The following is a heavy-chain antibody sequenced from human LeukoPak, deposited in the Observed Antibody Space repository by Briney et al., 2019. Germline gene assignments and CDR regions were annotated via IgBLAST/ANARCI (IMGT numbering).Heavy chain of an antibody. V-gene: IGHV1-8*01. J-gene: IGHJ3*02. CDR1: GYTFTSYD. Sequence: ASVKVSCKASGYTFTSYDINWVRQATGQGLEWMGCMNPNSGNTGYAQKFQARVSMTRNTSISTAYMELSSLRSEDTAVYYCTRGPVVLSATSWAFDIWGHGTMVTVSS. CDR2: MNPNSGNT. CDR3: TRGPVVLSATSWAFDI. D-gene: IGHD2-8*01.